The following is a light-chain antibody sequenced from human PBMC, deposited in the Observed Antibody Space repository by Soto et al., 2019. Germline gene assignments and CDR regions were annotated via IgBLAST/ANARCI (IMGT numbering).Light chain of an antibody. Sequence: EIVLTQSPGTLSLSPGERATLSCRASQGVSSSYLAWYQQKPGQPPRLLIYGASSRATGIPDRFSGSGSGTDFTRTITRLEPEDFAVYYWQHYRTSFGGGTKVEIK. CDR1: QGVSSSY. J-gene: IGKJ4*01. CDR2: GAS. CDR3: QHYRTS. V-gene: IGKV3-20*01.